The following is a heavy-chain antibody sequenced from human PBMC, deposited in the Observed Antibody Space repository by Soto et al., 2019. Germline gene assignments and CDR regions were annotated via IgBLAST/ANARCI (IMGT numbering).Heavy chain of an antibody. CDR1: GYTFTSYD. Sequence: QVQLVKSGAEVKKPGASVKVSCKASGYTFTSYDINWVRQATGQGPEWMGWMNPNSGNSGYAQKFQGRVTMTRDTSITTAYMELSSLRSEDTAVYYCARGQVNYDSSGYNDHWGQGTLVTVAS. J-gene: IGHJ4*02. D-gene: IGHD3-22*01. CDR2: MNPNSGNS. CDR3: ARGQVNYDSSGYNDH. V-gene: IGHV1-8*01.